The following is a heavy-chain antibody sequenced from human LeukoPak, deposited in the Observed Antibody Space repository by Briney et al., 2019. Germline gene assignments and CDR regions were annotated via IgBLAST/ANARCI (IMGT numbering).Heavy chain of an antibody. CDR2: ISPSGDT. CDR3: ARSISWYSYFDC. Sequence: SETLSLTCTVSGGSMSRYYWTWSRQPAGKGLEWIGRISPSGDTNYNPSLKSRVTMSVDTSNNLFSLNLTAVTAADTAVYYCARSISWYSYFDCWGQGALVTVSS. CDR1: GGSMSRYY. D-gene: IGHD6-13*01. J-gene: IGHJ4*02. V-gene: IGHV4-4*07.